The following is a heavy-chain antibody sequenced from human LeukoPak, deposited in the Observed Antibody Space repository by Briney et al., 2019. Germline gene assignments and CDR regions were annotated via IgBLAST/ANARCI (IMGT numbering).Heavy chain of an antibody. CDR3: ARDRERITMVRGVIINAFDI. CDR2: ISSSSTI. D-gene: IGHD3-10*01. Sequence: GGSLRLSCAASGFTFSSYSMNWVRQAPGKGLEWVSYISSSSTIYYADSVKGRFTISRDNAKNSLYLQMNSLRDEDTAVYYCARDRERITMVRGVIINAFDIWGQGTMVTVSS. V-gene: IGHV3-48*02. CDR1: GFTFSSYS. J-gene: IGHJ3*02.